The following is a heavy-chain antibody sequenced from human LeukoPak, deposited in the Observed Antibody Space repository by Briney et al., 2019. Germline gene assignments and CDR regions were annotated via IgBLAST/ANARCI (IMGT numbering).Heavy chain of an antibody. Sequence: GASVKVSCKASGYTFTSYAMHWVRQAPGQRLEWMGWMNPNSGNTGYAQKFQGRVTITRNTSISTAYMELSSLRSEDTAVYYCARGPRYYGSGSYKFDPWGQGTLVTVSS. CDR1: GYTFTSYA. CDR2: MNPNSGNT. J-gene: IGHJ5*02. CDR3: ARGPRYYGSGSYKFDP. D-gene: IGHD3-10*01. V-gene: IGHV1-8*03.